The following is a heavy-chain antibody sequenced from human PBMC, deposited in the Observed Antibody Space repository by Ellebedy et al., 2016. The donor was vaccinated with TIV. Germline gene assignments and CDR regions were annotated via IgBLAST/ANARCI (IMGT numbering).Heavy chain of an antibody. V-gene: IGHV3-66*01. CDR2: IYSGGST. D-gene: IGHD2-15*01. Sequence: GESLKISCAASGFTVSSNYMSWVRQAPGKGLEWVSVIYSGGSTYYADSVKGRFTIDRDNSKNTLYLQMNSLRAEDTAVYYCAREEVADDAFDIWGQGTMVTVSS. CDR3: AREEVADDAFDI. J-gene: IGHJ3*02. CDR1: GFTVSSNY.